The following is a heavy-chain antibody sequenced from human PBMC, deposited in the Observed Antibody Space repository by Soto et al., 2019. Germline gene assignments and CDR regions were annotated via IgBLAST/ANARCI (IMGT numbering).Heavy chain of an antibody. D-gene: IGHD3-10*01. V-gene: IGHV6-1*01. CDR2: TYYRSKWYY. Sequence: SQTLSLTCVISGDSVTGNTAGWNWIRQSPSRGLEWLGRTYYRSKWYYDYAGSVKGRMTINPDTSRNQFSPQLNSVSPEDTAVYYCASRMLVLGAYYVDVWGQGTTVTVSS. CDR1: GDSVTGNTAG. J-gene: IGHJ6*02. CDR3: ASRMLVLGAYYVDV.